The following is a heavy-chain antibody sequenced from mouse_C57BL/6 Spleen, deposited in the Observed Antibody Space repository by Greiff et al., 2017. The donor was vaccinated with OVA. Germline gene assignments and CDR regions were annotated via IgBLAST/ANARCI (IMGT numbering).Heavy chain of an antibody. Sequence: EVKLVESGGDLVKPGGSLKLSCAASGFTFSSYGMSWVRQTPDKRLEWVATISSGGSYTYYPDSVKGRFTISRDNAKNTLYLQMSSLKSEDTAMYYCARFSTMITTGVDAMDYWGQGTSVTVSS. CDR2: ISSGGSYT. J-gene: IGHJ4*01. V-gene: IGHV5-6*01. CDR3: ARFSTMITTGVDAMDY. CDR1: GFTFSSYG. D-gene: IGHD2-4*01.